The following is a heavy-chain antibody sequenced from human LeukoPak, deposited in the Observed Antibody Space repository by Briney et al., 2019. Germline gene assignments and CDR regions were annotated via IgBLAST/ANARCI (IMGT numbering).Heavy chain of an antibody. D-gene: IGHD5-18*01. Sequence: SETLSLTCTVYGGSFSGYYWSWIRQPPEKGLEWIGEINHSGSTNYNPSLKSRVTISVDTSKNQFSLKLSSVTAADTAVYYCARHVGYSYCSYWGQGTLVTVSS. CDR2: INHSGST. CDR1: GGSFSGYY. J-gene: IGHJ4*02. CDR3: ARHVGYSYCSY. V-gene: IGHV4-34*01.